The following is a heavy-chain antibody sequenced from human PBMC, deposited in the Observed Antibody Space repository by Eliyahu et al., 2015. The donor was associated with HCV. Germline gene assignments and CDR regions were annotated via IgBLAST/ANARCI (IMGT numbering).Heavy chain of an antibody. CDR1: GGTFSSYA. V-gene: IGHV1-69*01. J-gene: IGHJ3*02. CDR2: IIPIFGTA. Sequence: QVQLVQSGAEVKKPGSSXKVSCKASGGTFSSYAISWVRQAPGQGLEWMGGIIPIFGTANYAQKFQGRVTITADESTSTAYMELSSLRSEDTAVYYCASELERRPLLRWNAFDIWGQGTMVTVSS. D-gene: IGHD1-1*01. CDR3: ASELERRPLLRWNAFDI.